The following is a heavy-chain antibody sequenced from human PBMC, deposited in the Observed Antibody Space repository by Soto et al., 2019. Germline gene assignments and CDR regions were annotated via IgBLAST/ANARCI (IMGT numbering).Heavy chain of an antibody. D-gene: IGHD5-12*01. CDR1: GASITYGGYS. V-gene: IGHV4-30-2*01. J-gene: IGHJ4*02. CDR2: ISHLEST. Sequence: PSETLSLTCTLSGASITYGGYSWSWIRQPPGKDLEWLGYISHLESTFYNPSFQSRLTLSIDRSKNQFSLKLASMTAADTAVYYCARGGGYDPFDYWGQGTLVTVSP. CDR3: ARGGGYDPFDY.